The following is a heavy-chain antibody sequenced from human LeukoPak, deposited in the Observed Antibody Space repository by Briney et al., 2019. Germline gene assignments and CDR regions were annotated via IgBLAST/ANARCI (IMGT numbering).Heavy chain of an antibody. V-gene: IGHV3-21*01. CDR3: AKDLRQQRMGDNWFDP. D-gene: IGHD6-13*01. J-gene: IGHJ5*02. Sequence: GGSLRLSCAASGFTFSSYSMNWSPQAPGKGRDWVSSIIISSSYIYYADSVKGRFTISRDNAKNSLYLQMNSLRAEDTAVYYCAKDLRQQRMGDNWFDPWGQGTLVTVSS. CDR2: IIISSSYI. CDR1: GFTFSSYS.